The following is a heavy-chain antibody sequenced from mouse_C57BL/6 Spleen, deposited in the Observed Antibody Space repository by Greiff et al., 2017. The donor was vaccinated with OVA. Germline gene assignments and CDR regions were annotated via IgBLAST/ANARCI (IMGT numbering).Heavy chain of an antibody. CDR2: IYPGGGYT. J-gene: IGHJ1*03. V-gene: IGHV1-63*01. Sequence: VQLQQSGAELVRPGTSVKMSCKASGYTFTNYWIGWAKQRPGHGLEWIGDIYPGGGYTNYNEKVKGKATLTADKSSSTAYMKCSSLTSEDSAIYYCARGVPYWYFDVWGTGTTVTVSS. CDR1: GYTFTNYW. CDR3: ARGVPYWYFDV.